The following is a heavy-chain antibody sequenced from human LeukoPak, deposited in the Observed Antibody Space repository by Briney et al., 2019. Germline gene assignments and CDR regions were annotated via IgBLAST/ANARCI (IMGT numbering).Heavy chain of an antibody. J-gene: IGHJ6*02. CDR3: ARNQHFYGMDV. CDR1: GYTFTSSG. CDR2: ISAYNGNT. Sequence: ASVKVSCKASGYTFTSSGINWVRQAPGQGLEWMGWISAYNGNTNSAQNLQGRVTMTTDTPTSTAYMELRSLRSDDTAIYYCARNQHFYGMDVWGQGTTVTVSS. V-gene: IGHV1-18*01.